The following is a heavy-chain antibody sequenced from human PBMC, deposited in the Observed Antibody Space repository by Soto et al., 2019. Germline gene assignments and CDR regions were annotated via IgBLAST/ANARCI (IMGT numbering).Heavy chain of an antibody. V-gene: IGHV1-8*02. J-gene: IGHJ5*02. CDR1: GYTFNDYE. CDR2: INPNSGET. D-gene: IGHD2-2*01. Sequence: ASVKVSCKTSGYTFNDYEINWVRHATGQGLEWIGWINPNSGETGYAQRFQGRVTMTTSSSLSTAYLELSSLTSDDTAVYYCARIAMPARPRWYNWFDPWGQGTLVTVSS. CDR3: ARIAMPARPRWYNWFDP.